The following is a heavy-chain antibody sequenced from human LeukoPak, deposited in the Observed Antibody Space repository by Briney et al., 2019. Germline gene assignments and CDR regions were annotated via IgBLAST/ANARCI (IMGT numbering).Heavy chain of an antibody. CDR3: ARISRPMGKYYFDY. J-gene: IGHJ4*02. Sequence: GESLQISCKGSGYSFTSYWIGWVRQLPGKGLEWMGIIYPGDSDTRYSPSFQGQVTISADKSISTAYLQWSSLKASDTAMYYCARISRPMGKYYFDYWGQGTLVTVSS. D-gene: IGHD1-26*01. CDR2: IYPGDSDT. V-gene: IGHV5-51*01. CDR1: GYSFTSYW.